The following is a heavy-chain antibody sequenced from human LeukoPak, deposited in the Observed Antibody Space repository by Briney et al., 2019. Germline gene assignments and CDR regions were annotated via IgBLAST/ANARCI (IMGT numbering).Heavy chain of an antibody. V-gene: IGHV4-39*01. CDR1: GGSIGSSNYY. Sequence: SETLSLTCTVSGGSIGSSNYYWVWLRQPPGKGLEWIGHIFYSGNTYYNPSLKSRITISVDKSQNQFSLHLSSVTDADTATYYCARRGITYSSSFFAFWGQGTLVTVSS. CDR2: IFYSGNT. CDR3: ARRGITYSSSFFAF. D-gene: IGHD1-26*01. J-gene: IGHJ4*02.